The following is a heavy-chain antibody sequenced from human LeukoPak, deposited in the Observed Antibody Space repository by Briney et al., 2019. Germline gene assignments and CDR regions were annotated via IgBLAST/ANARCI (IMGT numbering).Heavy chain of an antibody. D-gene: IGHD6-19*01. CDR3: ARGYSSGWYTVDY. J-gene: IGHJ4*02. CDR2: INPNSGGT. V-gene: IGHV1-2*04. Sequence: ASVKVSCKASGYTFTGYYMHWVRQAPGQGLEWMGWINPNSGGTNYAQKFQGWVTMTRDTSISTAYMELSSLRSEDTAVYYCARGYSSGWYTVDYWGQGTLVTVSS. CDR1: GYTFTGYY.